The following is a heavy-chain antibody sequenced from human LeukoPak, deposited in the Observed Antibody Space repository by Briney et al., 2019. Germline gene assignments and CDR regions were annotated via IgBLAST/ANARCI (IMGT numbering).Heavy chain of an antibody. Sequence: GGSLRPSCAASGFTFSSYWMHWVRQAPGKGLVWVSRINSDGSSTDYADSVKGRFTISRDNAKNTLYLQMHSLRAEDTAMYYCASPRYCTSSSCYFAYWGQGTLVTVSS. CDR1: GFTFSSYW. CDR3: ASPRYCTSSSCYFAY. V-gene: IGHV3-74*01. D-gene: IGHD2-2*01. J-gene: IGHJ4*02. CDR2: INSDGSST.